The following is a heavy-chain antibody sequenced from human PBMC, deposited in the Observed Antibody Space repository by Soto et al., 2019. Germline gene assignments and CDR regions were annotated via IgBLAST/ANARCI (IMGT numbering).Heavy chain of an antibody. CDR2: ISYDGSNK. CDR3: AREYRTGYSSGWKTSGLDY. D-gene: IGHD6-19*01. V-gene: IGHV3-30-3*01. J-gene: IGHJ4*02. Sequence: QVQLVESGGGVVQPGRSLRLSCAASGFTFSSYAMHWVRQAPGKGLEWVAVISYDGSNKYYADSVKGRFTISRDNSKNTLYLQMNSLRAEDTAVYYCAREYRTGYSSGWKTSGLDYWGQGTLVTVSS. CDR1: GFTFSSYA.